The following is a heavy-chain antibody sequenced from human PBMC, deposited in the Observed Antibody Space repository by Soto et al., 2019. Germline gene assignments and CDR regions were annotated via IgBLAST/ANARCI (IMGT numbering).Heavy chain of an antibody. Sequence: TLSLTCTVSGGSISSGGYYWSWIRQHPGKGLEWIGYIYYSGSTYYNPSLKSRVTISVDTSKNQFSLKLSSVTAADTAVYYCARTYDDSGPNSGGYGFDIWGQGTMVTVSS. CDR1: GGSISSGGYY. CDR2: IYYSGST. CDR3: ARTYDDSGPNSGGYGFDI. D-gene: IGHD3-22*01. V-gene: IGHV4-31*03. J-gene: IGHJ3*02.